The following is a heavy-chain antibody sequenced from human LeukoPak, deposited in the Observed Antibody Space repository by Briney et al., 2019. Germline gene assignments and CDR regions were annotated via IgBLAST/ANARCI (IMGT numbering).Heavy chain of an antibody. D-gene: IGHD3-10*01. CDR3: ARRVLLWFGESRKTNWFDP. V-gene: IGHV4-34*01. CDR2: INHNLST. J-gene: IGHJ5*02. CDR1: GGTISGYY. Sequence: SETLSFTSTVSGGTISGYYWSWIRQPPRTRLTSTGEINHNLSTNYNPSLKSRVTISVDTSKNQFSLKLSSVTAADTAVYYCARRVLLWFGESRKTNWFDPWGQGTLVTVSS.